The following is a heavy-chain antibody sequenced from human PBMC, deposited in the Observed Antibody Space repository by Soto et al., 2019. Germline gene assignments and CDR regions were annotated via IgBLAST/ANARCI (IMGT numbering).Heavy chain of an antibody. CDR3: ARVEGDYYDSSGYLDY. V-gene: IGHV4-39*01. D-gene: IGHD3-22*01. J-gene: IGHJ4*02. CDR1: GGSISSSSYY. Sequence: QLQLQESGPGLVKPSETLSLTCTVSGGSISSSSYYWGWIRQPPGKGLEWIGSIYYSGSTYYNPSLKSRVTISVDTSKNQFSLKLSSVTAADTAVYYCARVEGDYYDSSGYLDYWGQGTLVTVSS. CDR2: IYYSGST.